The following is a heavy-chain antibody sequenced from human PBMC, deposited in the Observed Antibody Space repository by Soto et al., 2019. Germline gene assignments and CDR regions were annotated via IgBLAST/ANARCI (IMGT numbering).Heavy chain of an antibody. J-gene: IGHJ6*02. Sequence: ASVKVSCKASGYTFTSYGISWVRQAPGQGLEWMGWISAYNGNTNYAQKLQGRVTMTTDTSTSTAYMELRSLRSDDTAVYYCARSEYGDSDYYYYGMDVWGQGTTVTVS. D-gene: IGHD4-17*01. CDR3: ARSEYGDSDYYYYGMDV. CDR2: ISAYNGNT. V-gene: IGHV1-18*01. CDR1: GYTFTSYG.